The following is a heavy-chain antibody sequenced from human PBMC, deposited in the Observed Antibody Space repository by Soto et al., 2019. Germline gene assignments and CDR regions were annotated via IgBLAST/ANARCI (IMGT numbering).Heavy chain of an antibody. CDR1: AGSISSYY. J-gene: IGHJ5*02. V-gene: IGHV4-59*08. D-gene: IGHD2-2*01. CDR3: TRHAHYSSNNCYQGWCAP. Sequence: QVQLQESRPGLVKPSETLSLTCTVSAGSISSYYWSWIRQPPGKGLEWIGYIYYSGSPNYNPSLKTRVPMTVEESKNPFSLKLSSVSAAATDVYSRTRHAHYSSNNCYQGWCAPGGQETLVAFSS. CDR2: IYYSGSP.